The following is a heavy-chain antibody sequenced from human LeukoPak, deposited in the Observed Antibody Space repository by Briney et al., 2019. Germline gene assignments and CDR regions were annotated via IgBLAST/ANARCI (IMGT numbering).Heavy chain of an antibody. J-gene: IGHJ4*02. CDR3: TTQGTGYYYFDY. CDR1: GFTFTNAW. V-gene: IGHV3-15*01. D-gene: IGHD3-9*01. Sequence: SGGSLRLFCAASGFTFTNAWMYWVRQAPGKGPEWVGRIKSITDGGTTDYAAPVKGRFTISRDVSKNTLYLQMNSLKTEDTAVYYCTTQGTGYYYFDYWGQGTLVTVSS. CDR2: IKSITDGGTT.